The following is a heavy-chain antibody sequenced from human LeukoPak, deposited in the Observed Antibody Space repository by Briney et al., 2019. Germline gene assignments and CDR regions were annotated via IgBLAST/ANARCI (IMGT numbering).Heavy chain of an antibody. CDR3: AFITEDY. V-gene: IGHV3-53*04. CDR2: IYNTGST. D-gene: IGHD3-22*01. J-gene: IGHJ4*02. CDR1: GFTVSTNC. Sequence: PGGSLRLSCAASGFTVSTNCMIWVRQPPGKGLEWVSVIYNTGSTYNADSVKGRFTISRHNSKNTVYLQMNNLRAEDTAVYYCAFITEDYWGQGTLVTVSS.